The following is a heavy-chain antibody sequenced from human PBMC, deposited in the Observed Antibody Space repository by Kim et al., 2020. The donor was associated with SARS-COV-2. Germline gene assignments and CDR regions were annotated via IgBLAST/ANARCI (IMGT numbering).Heavy chain of an antibody. CDR1: GFTFSSYG. D-gene: IGHD3-10*01. Sequence: GSLRLSCAASGFTFSSYGMHWVRQAPGKGLEWVAVISYDGSNKYYADSVKGRFTISRDNSKNTLYLQMNSLRAEDTAVYYCAKVIYGSGSHSRYYYYGMDVWGQGTTVTVSS. CDR3: AKVIYGSGSHSRYYYYGMDV. V-gene: IGHV3-30*18. CDR2: ISYDGSNK. J-gene: IGHJ6*02.